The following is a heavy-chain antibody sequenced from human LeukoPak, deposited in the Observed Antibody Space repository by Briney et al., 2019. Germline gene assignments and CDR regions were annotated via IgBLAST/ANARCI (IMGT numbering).Heavy chain of an antibody. CDR1: GSCFTSYW. J-gene: IGHJ4*02. V-gene: IGHV5-51*01. Sequence: GESLQISCQGSGSCFTSYWIGWVRPMPGKGLEWMGIIYPGDSDTRYSPSFQGQVTISADKSISTAYLQWSSRKASDTAMYYCARMGHTAMLWEGFDYWGQGTLVTVSS. CDR2: IYPGDSDT. CDR3: ARMGHTAMLWEGFDY. D-gene: IGHD5-18*01.